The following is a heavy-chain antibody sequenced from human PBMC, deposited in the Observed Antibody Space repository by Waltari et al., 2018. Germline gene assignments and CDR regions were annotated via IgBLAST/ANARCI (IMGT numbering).Heavy chain of an antibody. CDR2: IITICGTA. Sequence: QVQLVQSGAEVKKPVSSVKVSCKASGGTFSSYAISWVRQAPGQGLEWMGGIITICGTANEAQKVQGRVTITTDESTSTAYMELSSLRSEDTAVYYCARDDYSNYVLNYYYYGMDVWGQGTTVTVSS. J-gene: IGHJ6*02. V-gene: IGHV1-69*05. CDR1: GGTFSSYA. D-gene: IGHD4-4*01. CDR3: ARDDYSNYVLNYYYYGMDV.